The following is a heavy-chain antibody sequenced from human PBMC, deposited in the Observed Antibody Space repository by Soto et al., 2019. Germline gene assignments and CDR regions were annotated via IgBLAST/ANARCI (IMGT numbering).Heavy chain of an antibody. CDR2: IYYNGNT. Sequence: QVQLQESGPGLVKPSETLSLTCTVSGGSISNHYWSWIRQPPGKGLEWIGYIYYNGNTNYNPSLKSRVTMSGNTSKNQISLRLSSVTAADTAGHHCARANWYSEYWGQGTLVTVSS. D-gene: IGHD7-27*01. V-gene: IGHV4-59*11. J-gene: IGHJ4*02. CDR1: GGSISNHY. CDR3: ARANWYSEY.